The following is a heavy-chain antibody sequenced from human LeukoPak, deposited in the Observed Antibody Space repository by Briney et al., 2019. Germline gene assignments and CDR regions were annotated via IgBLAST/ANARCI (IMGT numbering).Heavy chain of an antibody. J-gene: IGHJ6*02. Sequence: PSETLSLTCAVYGGSFSGYYWSWIRQPPGKGLEWIGEINHSGSTNYNPSLKSRVTISVDTSKNQFSLKLSSVTAADTAVYYCARAGGSGSYYFPNYYYGMDVWGQGTTVTVSS. V-gene: IGHV4-34*01. CDR3: ARAGGSGSYYFPNYYYGMDV. CDR1: GGSFSGYY. D-gene: IGHD3-10*01. CDR2: INHSGST.